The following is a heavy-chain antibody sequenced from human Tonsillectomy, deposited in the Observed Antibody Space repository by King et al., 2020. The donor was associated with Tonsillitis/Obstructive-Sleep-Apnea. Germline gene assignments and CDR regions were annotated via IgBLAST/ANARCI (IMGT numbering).Heavy chain of an antibody. J-gene: IGHJ3*02. Sequence: QLQESGPGLVKPSETLSLTCTVSGGSISSYYWSWIRQPPGKGLEWIGDIYYSGSTNYNPSPKGRVTISVATSKNQFSLKLSSVTAADTAVYYCARDMVLEAGGDALEIWGHGTMVSASS. CDR3: ARDMVLEAGGDALEI. D-gene: IGHD3-10*01. CDR1: GGSISSYY. V-gene: IGHV4-59*01. CDR2: IYYSGST.